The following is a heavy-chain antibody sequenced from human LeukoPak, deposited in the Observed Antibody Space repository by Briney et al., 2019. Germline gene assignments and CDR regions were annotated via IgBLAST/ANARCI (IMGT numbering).Heavy chain of an antibody. D-gene: IGHD5-12*01. CDR3: AKSDSGYDFPFDY. CDR2: ISWDGGST. V-gene: IGHV3-43D*03. CDR1: GFTFDDYA. Sequence: GGSLRLSCAASGFTFDDYAMHWVRQAPGKGLEWVSLISWDGGSTYYADSVKGRFTISRDNSKNTLYLQMNSLRAEDTAVYYCAKSDSGYDFPFDYWGQGTLVTVSS. J-gene: IGHJ4*02.